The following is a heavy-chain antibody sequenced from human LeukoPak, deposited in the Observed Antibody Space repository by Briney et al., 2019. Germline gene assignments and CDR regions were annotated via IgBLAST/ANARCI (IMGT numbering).Heavy chain of an antibody. CDR1: GYTFTGYY. CDR3: AGAVAEHQFDY. V-gene: IGHV1-2*02. D-gene: IGHD6-19*01. CDR2: INPNSGGT. Sequence: ASVKVSCKASGYTFTGYYMHWVRQAPGQGLEWMGWINPNSGGTNYAQKFQGRVTMTRDTSISTVYMELSSLRFEDTAVYYCAGAVAEHQFDYWGQGTLVTVSS. J-gene: IGHJ4*02.